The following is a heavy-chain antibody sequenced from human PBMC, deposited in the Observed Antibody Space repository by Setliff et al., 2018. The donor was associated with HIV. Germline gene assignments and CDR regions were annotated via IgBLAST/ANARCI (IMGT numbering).Heavy chain of an antibody. V-gene: IGHV4-4*07. Sequence: SETLSLTCTVSGGSVNIFYWSWIRQPAGKAPEWIGRISVSGTTDYNPSLEGRVTVSRDTSKNQFYLKLASVTAADTAVYYCARFISGKNGVDIWGPGTMVTVSS. J-gene: IGHJ3*02. D-gene: IGHD2-8*01. CDR2: ISVSGTT. CDR1: GGSVNIFY. CDR3: ARFISGKNGVDI.